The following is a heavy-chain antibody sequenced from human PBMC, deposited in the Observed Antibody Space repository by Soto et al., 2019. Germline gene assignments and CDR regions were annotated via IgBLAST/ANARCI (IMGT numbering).Heavy chain of an antibody. CDR1: GGTISSYT. J-gene: IGHJ4*02. CDR2: IIPILGIA. CDR3: ARDSLTTVTTNEDY. D-gene: IGHD4-17*01. Sequence: RSSVKVSCKASGGTISSYTVSWVRHNKGQGLEWMGRIIPILGIANYAQKFQGRVTITADKSTSTAYMELSSLRSEDTAVYYCARDSLTTVTTNEDYWGQGTLVTVSS. V-gene: IGHV1-69*04.